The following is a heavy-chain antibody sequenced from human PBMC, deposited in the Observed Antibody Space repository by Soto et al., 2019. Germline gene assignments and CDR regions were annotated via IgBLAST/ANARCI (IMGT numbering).Heavy chain of an antibody. CDR3: ARDRSSSWAVDY. Sequence: QVQLVESGGGVVQPGRSLRLSCAASGFTFSRHGMHWVRQAPGKGLEWVAVISYDGSNKYYADSVKGRFTISRDNSKNTVYLQMNSLRAEDTAVYYCARDRSSSWAVDYWCQGTLVTVSS. D-gene: IGHD6-13*01. CDR2: ISYDGSNK. V-gene: IGHV3-30*03. CDR1: GFTFSRHG. J-gene: IGHJ4*02.